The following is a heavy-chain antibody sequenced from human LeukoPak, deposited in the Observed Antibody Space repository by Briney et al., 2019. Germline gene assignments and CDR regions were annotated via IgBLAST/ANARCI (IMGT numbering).Heavy chain of an antibody. D-gene: IGHD3-3*01. CDR2: IIPIFGTA. V-gene: IGHV1-69*05. Sequence: ASVMVSCKASGGTFSSYSISWVRQAPGQGLEWMGGIIPIFGTANYAQKFQGRVTITTDESTSTAYMELSSLRSEDTAVYYCAGAFWSGYYRKYNWFDPWGQGTLVTVSS. CDR1: GGTFSSYS. J-gene: IGHJ5*02. CDR3: AGAFWSGYYRKYNWFDP.